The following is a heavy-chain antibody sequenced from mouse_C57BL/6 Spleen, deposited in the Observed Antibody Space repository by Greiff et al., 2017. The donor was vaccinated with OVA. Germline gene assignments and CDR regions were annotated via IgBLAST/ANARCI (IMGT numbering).Heavy chain of an antibody. Sequence: VHVKQSGPELVKPGASVKISCKASGYTFTDYYMNWVKQSHGKSLEWIGDINPNNGGTSYNQKFKGKATLTVDKSSSTAYMELRSLTSEDSAVYYCARLPPTYDYYAMDYWGQGTSVTVSS. V-gene: IGHV1-26*01. D-gene: IGHD5-5*01. CDR1: GYTFTDYY. CDR2: INPNNGGT. J-gene: IGHJ4*01. CDR3: ARLPPTYDYYAMDY.